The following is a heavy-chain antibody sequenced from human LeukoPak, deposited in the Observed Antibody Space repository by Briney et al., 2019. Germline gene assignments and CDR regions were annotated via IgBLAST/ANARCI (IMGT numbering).Heavy chain of an antibody. J-gene: IGHJ6*03. CDR3: AREGGGRTGYCYYYYMDV. CDR1: GGSFSGYY. Sequence: SETLSLTCAVYGGSFSGYYWSWIRQPPGKGLEWIGEINHSGSTNYNPSLKSRVTISVDTSKNQFSLKLSSVTAADTAVYYCAREGGGRTGYCYYYYMDVWGKGTTVTVSS. D-gene: IGHD2-15*01. V-gene: IGHV4-34*01. CDR2: INHSGST.